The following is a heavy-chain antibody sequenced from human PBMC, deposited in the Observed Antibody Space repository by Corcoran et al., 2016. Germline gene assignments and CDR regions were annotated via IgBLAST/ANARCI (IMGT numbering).Heavy chain of an antibody. CDR1: GGSFSGYY. V-gene: IGHV4-34*01. CDR2: INQSGST. J-gene: IGHJ5*02. CDR3: ARTYYYGSGTANWFDP. D-gene: IGHD3-10*01. Sequence: QQQQWGAGLLKPSETLSLTCAVYGGSFSGYYWSWIRQPPGKGLEWIGEINQSGSTNYNPSLKSRVTISVDTSKNQFSLKLSSVTAADTAVYYCARTYYYGSGTANWFDPWGQGTLVTVSS.